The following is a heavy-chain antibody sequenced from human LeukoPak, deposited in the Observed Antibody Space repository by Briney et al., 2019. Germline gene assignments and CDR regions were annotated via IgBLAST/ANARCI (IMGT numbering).Heavy chain of an antibody. Sequence: PSETLSLTCAVYGGSFSGYYWSWIRQPPGKGLEWIGEINHSGSTNYNPSLKSRVTISVDTSKNQFSLKLSSVTAADTAVYYCARGRRDILTGYYLQFLDYWGQGTLVTVSS. V-gene: IGHV4-34*01. CDR1: GGSFSGYY. J-gene: IGHJ4*02. CDR3: ARGRRDILTGYYLQFLDY. CDR2: INHSGST. D-gene: IGHD3-9*01.